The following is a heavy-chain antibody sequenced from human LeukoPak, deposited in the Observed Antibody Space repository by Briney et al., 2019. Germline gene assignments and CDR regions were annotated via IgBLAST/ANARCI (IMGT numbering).Heavy chain of an antibody. J-gene: IGHJ5*02. D-gene: IGHD1-26*01. CDR1: GGSISSGGYS. V-gene: IGHV4-30-2*01. Sequence: PSETLSLTCAVSGGSISSGGYSWSWIRQPPGKGLEWIGYIYHSGSTYYNPSLKSRVTISVDRSKNQFSLKLSSVTAADTAVYYCARAGDIVGATYWSDPWGQGTLVTVSS. CDR3: ARAGDIVGATYWSDP. CDR2: IYHSGST.